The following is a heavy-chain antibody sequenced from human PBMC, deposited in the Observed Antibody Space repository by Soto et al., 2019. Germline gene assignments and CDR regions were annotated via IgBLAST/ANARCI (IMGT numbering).Heavy chain of an antibody. V-gene: IGHV1-18*01. D-gene: IGHD3-16*01. CDR1: GYTFIRYG. CDR2: ISPYNNYT. Sequence: QVQLAQSANEVKKPGASVRVSCKAAGYTFIRYGIAWVRQAPGQGLEWMGWISPYNNYTVYAQKFQGRVSMTADTSKRKVYMNLRCLKSDDTAVYYCARGGYYDNSWGKLSHYGLDVWGQGTSVSVSS. J-gene: IGHJ6*02. CDR3: ARGGYYDNSWGKLSHYGLDV.